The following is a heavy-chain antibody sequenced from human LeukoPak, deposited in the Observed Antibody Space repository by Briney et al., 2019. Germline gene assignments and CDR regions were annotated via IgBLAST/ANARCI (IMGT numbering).Heavy chain of an antibody. CDR2: IWYDESTK. V-gene: IGHV3-33*06. Sequence: GGSLRLSCAASGFTFSTYGMHWVRQAPGKGLEWVAVIWYDESTKYYGDSVKGRFTISRDNSKNTLYLQMNSLRAEDTAVYYCAKGGAYQLLRPYYYYYGMDVWGQGTTVTVSS. J-gene: IGHJ6*02. CDR1: GFTFSTYG. CDR3: AKGGAYQLLRPYYYYYGMDV. D-gene: IGHD2-2*01.